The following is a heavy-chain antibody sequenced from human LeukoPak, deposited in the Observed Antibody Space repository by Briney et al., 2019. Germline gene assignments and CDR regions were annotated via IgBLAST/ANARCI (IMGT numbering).Heavy chain of an antibody. V-gene: IGHV4-31*03. CDR1: GGSISSGGYY. CDR3: ARDRPDYYYGMDV. Sequence: SETLSLTCTVSGGSISSGGYYWSWLRQHPGKGLEWIGYIYYSGSTYYNPSLKSRVTISVDTSKNQFSLKLSSVTAADTAVYYCARDRPDYYYGMDVWGQGTTVTVSS. J-gene: IGHJ6*02. CDR2: IYYSGST.